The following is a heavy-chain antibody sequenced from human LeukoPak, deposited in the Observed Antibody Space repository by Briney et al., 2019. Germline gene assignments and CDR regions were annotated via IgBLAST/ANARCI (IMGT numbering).Heavy chain of an antibody. V-gene: IGHV3-21*01. CDR1: GFSFRDYT. D-gene: IGHD1/OR15-1a*01. Sequence: PGGSLRLSCEASGFSFRDYTTNWVRQAPGKGLKWVASISSSSSYIYFANSVRGRFTISRDNAKNSLYLQMNSLRAEDTAVYYCAKDSPSRTATTEVPVDYWGQGTLVTVSS. CDR2: ISSSSSYI. J-gene: IGHJ4*02. CDR3: AKDSPSRTATTEVPVDY.